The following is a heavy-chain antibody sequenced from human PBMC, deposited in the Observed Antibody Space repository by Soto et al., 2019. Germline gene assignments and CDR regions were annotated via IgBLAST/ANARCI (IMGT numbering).Heavy chain of an antibody. Sequence: ASVKVSCEASGFTFSRVSMNWVRQVPGKGLEWVASISSASSETWYADSVKGRFLISRDNAQNSLFLQMNTLRPEDSAIYYCARVAYWGPGTQVTVSS. CDR1: GFTFSRVS. CDR3: ARVAY. J-gene: IGHJ4*02. V-gene: IGHV3-21*04. CDR2: ISSASSET.